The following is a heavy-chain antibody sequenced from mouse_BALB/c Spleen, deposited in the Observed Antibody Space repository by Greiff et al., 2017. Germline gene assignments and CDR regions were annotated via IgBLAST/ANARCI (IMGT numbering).Heavy chain of an antibody. J-gene: IGHJ4*01. V-gene: IGHV1S127*01. Sequence: VQLQQSGAELVKPGASVKMSCKASGYTFTSYWMHWVKQRPGQGLEWIGVIDPSDSYTSYNQKLKGAATLTVDTSSSTAYMQLSSLTSEEAAVGYCTRWVGQDAMDCWGQGTSVTVSS. CDR1: GYTFTSYW. CDR2: IDPSDSYT. D-gene: IGHD3-3*01. CDR3: TRWVGQDAMDC.